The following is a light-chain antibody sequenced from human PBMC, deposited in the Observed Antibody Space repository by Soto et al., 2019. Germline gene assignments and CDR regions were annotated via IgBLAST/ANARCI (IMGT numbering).Light chain of an antibody. V-gene: IGKV3D-11*01. Sequence: MLTQSPATLSFSPGDRAILSCRASQDVSISLGWYQQKPGQAPRLLIYDASNMANGIPDRFSGSGSGTDFTRTISSLEPEDFAVYYCLRRASWRYFGQGTKREIK. J-gene: IGKJ2*01. CDR3: LRRASWRY. CDR2: DAS. CDR1: QDVSIS.